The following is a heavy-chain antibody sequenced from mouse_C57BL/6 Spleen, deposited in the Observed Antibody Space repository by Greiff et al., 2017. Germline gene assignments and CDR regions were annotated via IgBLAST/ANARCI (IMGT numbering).Heavy chain of an antibody. CDR3: ASSFFAY. CDR1: GYTFTDYY. V-gene: IGHV1-26*01. J-gene: IGHJ3*01. CDR2: INPNNGGT. Sequence: EVQLQQSGPELVKPGASVKISCKASGYTFTDYYMNWVKQSHGKSLEWIGDINPNNGGTSYNQKFKGKATLTVDKSSSTAYMELRSLTSEDSAVYYCASSFFAYWGQGTLVTVSA.